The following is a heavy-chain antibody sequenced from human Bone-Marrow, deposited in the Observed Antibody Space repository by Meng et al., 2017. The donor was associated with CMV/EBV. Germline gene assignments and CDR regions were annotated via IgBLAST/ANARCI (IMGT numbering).Heavy chain of an antibody. CDR1: GGSISSSSYY. D-gene: IGHD2-8*01. CDR2: IYYSGST. CDR3: ARVGGYCTNGVCRGGWFDP. J-gene: IGHJ5*02. V-gene: IGHV4-39*07. Sequence: ESLKISCTVSGGSISSSSYYWGWIRQPPGKGLEWIGSIYYSGSTYYNPSLKSRVTISVDTSKNQFSLKMSSVTAADTAVYYCARVGGYCTNGVCRGGWFDPWGQGTLVTVSS.